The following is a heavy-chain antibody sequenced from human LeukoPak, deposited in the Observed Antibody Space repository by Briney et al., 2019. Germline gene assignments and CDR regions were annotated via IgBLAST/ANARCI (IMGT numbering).Heavy chain of an antibody. J-gene: IGHJ4*02. Sequence: GGSLRLSCAASGFTFSNHNMDWVRQAPGKGLEWVSSISSSSSYIYYADSVKGRFTISRDNAKNSLYLQMNSLRAEDTAVYYCARVSSSWYGIDYWGQGTLVTVSS. D-gene: IGHD6-13*01. CDR1: GFTFSNHN. V-gene: IGHV3-21*01. CDR3: ARVSSSWYGIDY. CDR2: ISSSSSYI.